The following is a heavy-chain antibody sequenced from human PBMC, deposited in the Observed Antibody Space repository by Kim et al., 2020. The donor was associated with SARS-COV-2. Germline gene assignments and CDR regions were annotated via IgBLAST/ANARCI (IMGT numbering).Heavy chain of an antibody. D-gene: IGHD2-2*01. Sequence: GGSLRLSCAASGFTFSSYGMHWVRQAPGKGLEWVAVISYDGSNKYYADSVKGRFTISRDNSKNTLYLQMNSLRAEDTAVYYCARDDCSSTSCCLDCENWFDPWGQGTLVTVSS. CDR3: ARDDCSSTSCCLDCENWFDP. J-gene: IGHJ5*02. CDR2: ISYDGSNK. CDR1: GFTFSSYG. V-gene: IGHV3-33*05.